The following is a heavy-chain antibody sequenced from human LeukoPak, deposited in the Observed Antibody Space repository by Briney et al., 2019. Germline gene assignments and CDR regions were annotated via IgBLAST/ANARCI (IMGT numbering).Heavy chain of an antibody. CDR2: ISSSSSYI. J-gene: IGHJ6*02. Sequence: GGSLRLSCAASGFTFSSYSMNWVRQAPGKGLEWVSSISSSSSYIYYADSVKGRFTISRDNAKNSLYLQMNSLRAEDTAVYYCARDWNYYDSSGYYPYYYGMDAWGQGTTVTVSS. V-gene: IGHV3-21*01. D-gene: IGHD3-22*01. CDR1: GFTFSSYS. CDR3: ARDWNYYDSSGYYPYYYGMDA.